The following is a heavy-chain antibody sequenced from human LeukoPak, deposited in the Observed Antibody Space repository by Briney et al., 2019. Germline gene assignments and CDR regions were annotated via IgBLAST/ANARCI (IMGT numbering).Heavy chain of an antibody. CDR3: AKELDTMSFDY. J-gene: IGHJ4*02. CDR2: AGWAGGTT. D-gene: IGHD3-10*02. V-gene: IGHV3-43*01. CDR1: GSNFDRYT. Sequence: PGGSLRLSCATSGSNFDRYTIHWVRQAPGKGLEWVSLAGWAGGTTFYSDSVRGRFTISRDSGRKSVYLQMNSLTTDDTAFYFCAKELDTMSFDYWGQGALVTVSS.